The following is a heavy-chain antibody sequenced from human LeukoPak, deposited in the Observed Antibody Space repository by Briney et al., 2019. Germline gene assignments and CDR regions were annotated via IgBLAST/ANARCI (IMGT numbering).Heavy chain of an antibody. V-gene: IGHV3-53*01. CDR2: IYSGGST. CDR1: GFTVNSNY. CDR3: AREMGFYGVPRCPDY. Sequence: GGSLRLSCAASGFTVNSNYMNWVRQAPGKGLEWVPVIYSGGSTYYADSVKGRFTISRDNSKNTLYLQMNSLRAEDTAVYYCAREMGFYGVPRCPDYWGQGTLVTVSS. D-gene: IGHD2/OR15-2a*01. J-gene: IGHJ4*02.